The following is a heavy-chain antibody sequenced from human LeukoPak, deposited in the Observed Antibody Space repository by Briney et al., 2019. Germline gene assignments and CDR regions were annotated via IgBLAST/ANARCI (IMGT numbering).Heavy chain of an antibody. CDR3: ARGITGRNDY. J-gene: IGHJ4*02. V-gene: IGHV6-1*01. CDR1: GDSVSSNSAA. D-gene: IGHD1-26*01. CDR2: TYYRSKWYN. Sequence: SQTLSLTCAISGDSVSSNSAAWNWVWQSPSRGLEWLGRTYYRSKWYNEYADSVKSRITINPDTSKNQFSLHLNSVTPEDTAVYYCARGITGRNDYWGQGTLVTVPS.